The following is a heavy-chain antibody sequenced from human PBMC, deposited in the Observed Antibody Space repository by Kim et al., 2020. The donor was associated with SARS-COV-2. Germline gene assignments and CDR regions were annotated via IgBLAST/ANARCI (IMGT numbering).Heavy chain of an antibody. CDR3: ARVGYSGYDFDY. Sequence: GGSLRLSCSASGFTFSTYSMTWVRQAPGKGLGWVSSISSSSDYIYYADSVKGRFTLSRDNTKNSLYLQMNSLRAEDTAVYYCARVGYSGYDFDYWGQGTLVTVSS. CDR1: GFTFSTYS. D-gene: IGHD5-12*01. CDR2: ISSSSDYI. J-gene: IGHJ4*02. V-gene: IGHV3-21*01.